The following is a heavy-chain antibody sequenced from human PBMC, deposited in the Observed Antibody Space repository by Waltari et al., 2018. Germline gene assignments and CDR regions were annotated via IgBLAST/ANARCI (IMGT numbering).Heavy chain of an antibody. CDR2: IIPFFGSP. D-gene: IGHD3-16*01. CDR1: GGTFSSYG. V-gene: IGHV1-69*15. CDR3: ARIPYYYDKAPLDS. J-gene: IGHJ4*02. Sequence: QLVQSGAEVKKPGSSVKVSCKASGGTFSSYGISWVRQAPGQRLEWMGKIIPFFGSPDYAENFQGRVTITADESTTTTYLELSSLTSEDTAVYYCARIPYYYDKAPLDSWGQGTLVTVSP.